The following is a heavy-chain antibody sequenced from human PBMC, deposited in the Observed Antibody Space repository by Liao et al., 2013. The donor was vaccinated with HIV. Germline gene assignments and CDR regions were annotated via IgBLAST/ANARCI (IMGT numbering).Heavy chain of an antibody. Sequence: QVQLQESGPGLVKPSETLSLTCVVSGASISSFYWSWVRQPAGKGLEWIGRIYVGESSSYNPSFKSRVTMSVDTSKNLFSLKLSSVTAADTAVYYCARTVVVPAANYYYYMDVWGKGTTVTVSS. J-gene: IGHJ6*03. CDR2: IYVGESS. V-gene: IGHV4-4*07. D-gene: IGHD2-2*01. CDR1: GASISSFY. CDR3: ARTVVVPAANYYYYMDV.